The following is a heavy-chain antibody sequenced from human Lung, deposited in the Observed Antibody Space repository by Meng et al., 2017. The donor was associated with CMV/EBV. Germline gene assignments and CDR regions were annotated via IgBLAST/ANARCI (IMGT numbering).Heavy chain of an antibody. CDR1: GFTFSSYW. CDR3: ARVHRQYYYDGMDV. CDR2: INSDGSST. V-gene: IGHV3-74*01. Sequence: GESXKISCAASGFTFSSYWMHWVRQAPGKGLVWVSRINSDGSSTSYADSVKGRFTISRDNAKNTVYLQMTSLRAEDTAVYNCARVHRQYYYDGMDVWGQGXTVTVSS. J-gene: IGHJ6*02.